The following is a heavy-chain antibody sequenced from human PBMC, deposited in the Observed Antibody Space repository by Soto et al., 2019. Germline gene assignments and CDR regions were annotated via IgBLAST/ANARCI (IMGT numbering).Heavy chain of an antibody. J-gene: IGHJ5*02. D-gene: IGHD2-15*01. CDR3: AKGRTPECSGGSCPIRNGFDP. CDR2: ISGSGSYT. CDR1: GFTIGSDA. Sequence: EVQLLESGGGLVQPGGSLSLSCAAPGFTIGSDAMSWVRQAPGKGLEWVSAISGSGSYTLYADSVRGRFTVSRDNSRNKLYLQLNSLRVEDTAIYYCAKGRTPECSGGSCPIRNGFDPWGQGTLVTVSS. V-gene: IGHV3-23*01.